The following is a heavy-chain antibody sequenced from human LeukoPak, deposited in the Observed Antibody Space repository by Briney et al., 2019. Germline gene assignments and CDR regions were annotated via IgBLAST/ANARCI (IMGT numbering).Heavy chain of an antibody. Sequence: PGGSLRLSCAASGFTFTSYEMNWVRQAPGKGLEWVSYISSSGSTIYYADSVKGRFTIPRDNAKNSLYLQMNSLRAEDTAVYYCASHGLGKANVDIKSGDYWGQGTLVTVSS. CDR3: ASHGLGKANVDIKSGDY. J-gene: IGHJ4*02. D-gene: IGHD5-12*01. CDR2: ISSSGSTI. CDR1: GFTFTSYE. V-gene: IGHV3-48*03.